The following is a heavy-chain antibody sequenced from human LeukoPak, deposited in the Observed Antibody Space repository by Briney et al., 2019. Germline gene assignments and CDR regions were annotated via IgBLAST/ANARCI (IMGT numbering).Heavy chain of an antibody. Sequence: ASVKVSCKASVSTFTDYYMHWVRQAPGQGLEWMGWINPNSGGTNYAQKSQGRVTMTTDTSISTAYMEVSRLRSDDTAVYYCARVRIGQQLDKYYYYAMDVWGQGTTVTVSS. D-gene: IGHD6-13*01. J-gene: IGHJ6*02. CDR2: INPNSGGT. CDR1: VSTFTDYY. CDR3: ARVRIGQQLDKYYYYAMDV. V-gene: IGHV1-2*02.